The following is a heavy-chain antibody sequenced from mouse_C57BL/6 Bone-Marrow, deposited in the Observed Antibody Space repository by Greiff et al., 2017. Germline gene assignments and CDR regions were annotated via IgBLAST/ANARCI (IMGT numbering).Heavy chain of an antibody. CDR1: GYTFTSYW. CDR2: IHPNSGST. CDR3: ARKTQLAWFAY. V-gene: IGHV1-64*01. J-gene: IGHJ3*01. D-gene: IGHD4-1*02. Sequence: VQLQQPGAELVKPGASVKLSCKASGYTFTSYWMHWVKQRPGQGLEWIGMIHPNSGSTNYNEKFKSKATLTVDKSSSTAYMQLSSLTSEDSAVYYCARKTQLAWFAYWGQGTRVTVSA.